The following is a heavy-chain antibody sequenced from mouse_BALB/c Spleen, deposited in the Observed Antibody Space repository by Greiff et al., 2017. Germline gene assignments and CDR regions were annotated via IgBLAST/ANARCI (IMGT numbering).Heavy chain of an antibody. D-gene: IGHD2-4*01. J-gene: IGHJ1*01. Sequence: ESGPGLVKPSQSLSLTCTVTGYSITSDYAWNWIRQFPGNKLEWMGYISYSGSTSYNPSLKSRISITRDTSKNQFFLQLNSVTTEDTATYYCATYDYDWYFDVWGAGTTVTVSS. CDR1: GYSITSDYA. CDR2: ISYSGST. CDR3: ATYDYDWYFDV. V-gene: IGHV3-2*02.